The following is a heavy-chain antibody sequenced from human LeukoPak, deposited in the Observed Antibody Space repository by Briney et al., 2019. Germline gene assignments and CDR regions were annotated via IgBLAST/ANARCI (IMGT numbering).Heavy chain of an antibody. Sequence: GGTLRLSCAASGFTFSSNSMNWVRQAPGKGLDRVSSISSSSSYIYYADSVKGRFTISRDNAKNSLYLQMNSLRAKDTAVYYCARLNYCDSSGYYTWFDPWGQGTLVTVSS. CDR3: ARLNYCDSSGYYTWFDP. CDR1: GFTFSSNS. J-gene: IGHJ5*02. D-gene: IGHD3-22*01. CDR2: ISSSSSYI. V-gene: IGHV3-21*01.